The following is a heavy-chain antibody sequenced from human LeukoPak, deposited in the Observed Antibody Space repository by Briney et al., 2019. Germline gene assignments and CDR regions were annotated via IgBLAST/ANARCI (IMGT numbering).Heavy chain of an antibody. D-gene: IGHD2-8*01. Sequence: ASVKVSCKASGYTFTSYGISWVRQAPGQGLEWMGWISAYNGNTNYAQKLQGRVTMTTDTSTSTAYMELRSLRSDDTAVYYCASSGMRDYYYYMDVWGKGTTVTVSS. J-gene: IGHJ6*03. CDR2: ISAYNGNT. CDR3: ASSGMRDYYYYMDV. CDR1: GYTFTSYG. V-gene: IGHV1-18*01.